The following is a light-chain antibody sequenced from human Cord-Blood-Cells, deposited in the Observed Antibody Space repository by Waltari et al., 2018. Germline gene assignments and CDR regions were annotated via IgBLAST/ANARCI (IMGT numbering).Light chain of an antibody. J-gene: IGKJ4*01. CDR3: QQRSNWLT. CDR1: QSVSSY. CDR2: DAS. V-gene: IGKV3-11*01. Sequence: EIVLTQSPATLSLSPGERATLSCRASQSVSSYLAWYQQKPGQAPRLLIYDASNKATGLSARFSGGCAGKVFTLTSSSLEPEDFAVYYCQQRSNWLTFGGGTKVEIK.